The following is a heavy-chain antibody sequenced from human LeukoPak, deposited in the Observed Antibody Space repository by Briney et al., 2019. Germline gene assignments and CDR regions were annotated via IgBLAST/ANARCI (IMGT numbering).Heavy chain of an antibody. J-gene: IGHJ4*02. Sequence: GGSLRLSCAASGFTFSSYGMHWVRQAPGKGQEWVAFIRYDGSNKFYADSVKGRFTISRDNSKNTLYLQMNSLRAEDTAVYYCAKDLYGSGSYQIRLFDYWGQGTLVTVSS. V-gene: IGHV3-30*02. D-gene: IGHD3-10*01. CDR3: AKDLYGSGSYQIRLFDY. CDR1: GFTFSSYG. CDR2: IRYDGSNK.